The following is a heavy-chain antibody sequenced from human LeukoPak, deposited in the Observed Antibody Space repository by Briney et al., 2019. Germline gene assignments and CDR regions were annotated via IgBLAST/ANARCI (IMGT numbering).Heavy chain of an antibody. J-gene: IGHJ3*02. V-gene: IGHV3-7*01. CDR3: AREAVRDWNYDDAFDI. D-gene: IGHD1-7*01. CDR2: IKQDGSEK. Sequence: PGGSLRLSCAASGFTFSSYWMSWVRQAPGKGLEWVANIKQDGSEKYYVDSVKGRFTISRDNAKNSLYLQMNSLRAEDTAVYYCAREAVRDWNYDDAFDIWGQGTMVTVSS. CDR1: GFTFSSYW.